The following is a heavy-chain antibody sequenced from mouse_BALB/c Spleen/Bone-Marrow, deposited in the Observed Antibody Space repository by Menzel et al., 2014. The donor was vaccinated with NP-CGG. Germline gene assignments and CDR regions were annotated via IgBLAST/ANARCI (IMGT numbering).Heavy chain of an antibody. CDR1: GFSLTSYG. D-gene: IGHD2-4*01. Sequence: QVQLQQSEPGLVQPSQSLSIPCTVSGFSLTSYGVHWVRQSPGKGLEWLGVIWSGGSTDYNAAFISRLSISKDNSKRQVFFKMSSLQANDTAIYYCARTYDYEGAMDYWGQGTSVTVSS. CDR3: ARTYDYEGAMDY. J-gene: IGHJ4*01. V-gene: IGHV2-2*02. CDR2: IWSGGST.